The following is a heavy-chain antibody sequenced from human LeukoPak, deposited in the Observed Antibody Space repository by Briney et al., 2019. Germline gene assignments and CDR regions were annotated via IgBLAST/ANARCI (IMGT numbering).Heavy chain of an antibody. J-gene: IGHJ4*02. D-gene: IGHD5-18*01. Sequence: GGSLRLSCAASGFTFSSYSMNWVRQAPGKGLEWVSSISSSSSYIYYADSVKGRFTISRDNAKNSLYLQMNSLRAEDTAVYYCARFSRAMVIGYYFDYWGQGTLVTVSS. CDR3: ARFSRAMVIGYYFDY. CDR1: GFTFSSYS. V-gene: IGHV3-21*01. CDR2: ISSSSSYI.